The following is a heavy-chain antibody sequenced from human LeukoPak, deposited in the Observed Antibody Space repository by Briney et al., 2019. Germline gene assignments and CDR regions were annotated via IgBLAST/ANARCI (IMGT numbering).Heavy chain of an antibody. V-gene: IGHV3-23*01. CDR1: GFTFSSYA. Sequence: GGSLRLSCAASGFTFSSYAMSWVRQAPGKGLEWVSAISGSGGSTYYADSVKGRFTISRDNSENTLYLQMNSLRAEDTAVYYCAAFYGSGSALDYWGQGTLVTVSS. D-gene: IGHD3-10*01. CDR2: ISGSGGST. CDR3: AAFYGSGSALDY. J-gene: IGHJ4*02.